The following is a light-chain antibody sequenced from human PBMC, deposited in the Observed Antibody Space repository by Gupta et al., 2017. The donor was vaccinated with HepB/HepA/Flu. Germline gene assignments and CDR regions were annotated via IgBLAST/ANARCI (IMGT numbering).Light chain of an antibody. CDR2: GAS. Sequence: VKPQSPVTLYVSPGERDTLSCRASQNVNSNLACYQQQPGPLPRLLTDGASTRATDVPALCSGSCSRTEFTPTSSSLQSDFVAFYYCQNDSNPPFTFGRGTKVDIK. CDR1: QNVNSN. V-gene: IGKV3-15*01. CDR3: QNDSNPPFT. J-gene: IGKJ3*01.